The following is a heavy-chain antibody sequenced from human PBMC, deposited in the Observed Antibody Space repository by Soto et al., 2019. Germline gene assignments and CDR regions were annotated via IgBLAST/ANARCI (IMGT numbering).Heavy chain of an antibody. CDR1: GNTFTSYD. V-gene: IGHV1-8*01. CDR3: ARGRASGSYYLLDY. Sequence: WASVKVSCKASGNTFTSYDINCVRQATGHGLEWMGWINPNSGNIGYAQKFQGRVTMTRDTAIRTVYMEVSRLRSDDTAVYYCARGRASGSYYLLDYWGQGTLVTVSS. CDR2: INPNSGNI. J-gene: IGHJ4*02. D-gene: IGHD3-10*01.